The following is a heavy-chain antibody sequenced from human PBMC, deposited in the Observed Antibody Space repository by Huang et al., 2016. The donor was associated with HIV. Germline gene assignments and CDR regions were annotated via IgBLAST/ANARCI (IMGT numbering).Heavy chain of an antibody. Sequence: QVQLVESGGGVVQPGRSLRLSCVASGFTFSSFGMNWVRQAPGKGLVWVAVRSYDGTNKYYAGSVKGRFTISRDNSKNTLYLQMNSLKPEDTAVYYCAKEFDILTGYYYSGSDYWGQGTLVTVSS. V-gene: IGHV3-30*18. CDR3: AKEFDILTGYYYSGSDY. CDR1: GFTFSSFG. D-gene: IGHD3-9*01. CDR2: RSYDGTNK. J-gene: IGHJ4*02.